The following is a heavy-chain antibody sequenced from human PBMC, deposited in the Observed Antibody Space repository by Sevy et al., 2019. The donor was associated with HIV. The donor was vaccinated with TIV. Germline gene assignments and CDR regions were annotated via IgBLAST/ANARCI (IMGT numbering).Heavy chain of an antibody. V-gene: IGHV3-33*01. CDR2: IYFHGSIK. J-gene: IGHJ4*02. Sequence: GGSLRLSCAASGFNFSIYGMHWVRQAPGKGLEWVALIYFHGSIKYYVDSVKGRFTISRDNSKNTLYLQMNSLRVEDTAVYYCARVRYNYGSYYFDYWGQGTLVTVSS. CDR3: ARVRYNYGSYYFDY. CDR1: GFNFSIYG. D-gene: IGHD5-18*01.